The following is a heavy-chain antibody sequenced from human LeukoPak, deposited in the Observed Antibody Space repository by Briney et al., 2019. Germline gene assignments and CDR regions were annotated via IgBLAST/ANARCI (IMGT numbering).Heavy chain of an antibody. CDR3: ARGRFLDAFDI. CDR1: GGSISSYY. J-gene: IGHJ3*02. CDR2: IYYSGST. Sequence: PSETLSLTCTVSGGSISSYYWSGIRQPPGKGLEWIGYIYYSGSTNYNPSLKSRVTISVDTSKNQFSLKLSSVTAADTAVYYCARGRFLDAFDIWGQGTMVTVSS. V-gene: IGHV4-59*01. D-gene: IGHD3-3*01.